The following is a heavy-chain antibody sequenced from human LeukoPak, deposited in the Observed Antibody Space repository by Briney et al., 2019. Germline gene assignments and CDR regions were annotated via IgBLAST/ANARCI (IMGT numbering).Heavy chain of an antibody. V-gene: IGHV3-21*01. Sequence: GGSLSLSCAASGFTFSSYNMNWVRQAPGKGLEWVSSISSSSSYIYYADSVKGRFTISRDNAKNSLYLQMNSLRAEDTAVYYCARRRGYSYGRAHYYDSSGYRRGDAFDIWGQGTMVTVSS. CDR3: ARRRGYSYGRAHYYDSSGYRRGDAFDI. CDR1: GFTFSSYN. J-gene: IGHJ3*02. D-gene: IGHD3-22*01. CDR2: ISSSSSYI.